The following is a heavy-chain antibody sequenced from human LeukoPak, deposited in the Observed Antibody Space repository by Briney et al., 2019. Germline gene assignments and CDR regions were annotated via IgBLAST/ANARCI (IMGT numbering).Heavy chain of an antibody. CDR1: GYTFTGYY. CDR2: INPNRGGT. V-gene: IGHV1-2*02. J-gene: IGHJ4*02. D-gene: IGHD4-11*01. Sequence: ASVKVSCKASGYTFTGYYMHWVRQAPGQGLEWMGWINPNRGGTNYAQKFQGRVTMTRDTSISTAYMELGSLRSDDTAVYYCARSMTTVSSFDYWGQGTLVTASS. CDR3: ARSMTTVSSFDY.